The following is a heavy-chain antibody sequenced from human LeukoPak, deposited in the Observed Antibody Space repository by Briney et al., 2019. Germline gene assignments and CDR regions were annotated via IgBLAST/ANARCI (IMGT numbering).Heavy chain of an antibody. CDR3: ARHARYCTSTCYGPNWFDP. CDR1: GGSISSSSYY. CDR2: INYSGNT. Sequence: PSETLSLTCTVSGGSISSSSYYWGWVRQPPGKGLEWIGSINYSGNTYYNASLKSRVTISVDTSKNQFSLTLSSVTAADTAVFYCARHARYCTSTCYGPNWFDPWGQGTLVTVSS. D-gene: IGHD2-2*01. V-gene: IGHV4-39*01. J-gene: IGHJ5*02.